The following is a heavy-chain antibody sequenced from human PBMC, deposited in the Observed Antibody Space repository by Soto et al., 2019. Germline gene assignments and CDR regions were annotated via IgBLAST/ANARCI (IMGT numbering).Heavy chain of an antibody. J-gene: IGHJ4*02. V-gene: IGHV3-23*04. CDR2: ISDSGGTS. D-gene: IGHD3-9*01. Sequence: EVQLVDSGGGLVQPGGALRLSCAASGSIFSNYVMIWVLQSPGKGLEWVSAISDSGGTSYYADSVKGRFTISRDNSKNTLYLQMNSLRAEDTAIYYCAKRPRAILTFGYGGQGPLVTVSS. CDR3: AKRPRAILTFGY. CDR1: GSIFSNYV.